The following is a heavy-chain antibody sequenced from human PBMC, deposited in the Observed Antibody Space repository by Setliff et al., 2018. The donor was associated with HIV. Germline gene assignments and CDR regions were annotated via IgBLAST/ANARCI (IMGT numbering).Heavy chain of an antibody. CDR3: ARRRGGGYYDTSAYFDF. J-gene: IGHJ4*02. Sequence: GESLKISCQGSGYSFSTYWIGWVRQMPGKGLEWMGIMYPGTSTTKYSPSFQGQVTISADKSISTTYLQWSSLKASDTAMYFCARRRGGGYYDTSAYFDFWGQGTLVTVSS. V-gene: IGHV5-51*01. D-gene: IGHD3-22*01. CDR1: GYSFSTYW. CDR2: MYPGTSTT.